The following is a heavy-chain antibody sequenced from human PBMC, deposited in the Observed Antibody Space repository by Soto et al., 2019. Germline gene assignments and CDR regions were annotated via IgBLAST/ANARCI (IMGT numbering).Heavy chain of an antibody. J-gene: IGHJ4*02. CDR2: ISYDGNKK. Sequence: QVQLVESGGGAVQPGRSLRLSCAASGFTLSSYSMHWVRQAPGKGLEWVGVISYDGNKKYYRDSVKGRFSISRDTSNNTVHLQMNSLRPEDTAVYYCARSVAVAGLDYWGQGSLVTVSS. CDR1: GFTLSSYS. D-gene: IGHD6-19*01. V-gene: IGHV3-30-3*01. CDR3: ARSVAVAGLDY.